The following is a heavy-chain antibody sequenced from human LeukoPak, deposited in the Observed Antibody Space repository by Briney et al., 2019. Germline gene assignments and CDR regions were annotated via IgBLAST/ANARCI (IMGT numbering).Heavy chain of an antibody. CDR2: ISSSSSYI. CDR1: GCTFSSYS. CDR3: ARDSHIVVVPAAVQGWFDP. Sequence: SAGSLTLSCAVSGCTFSSYSMNWVRQAPGKGLEWVSSISSSSSYIYYAYSVRGRFTISRDNAKNSLYLQMNSLRAEDTAVYYCARDSHIVVVPAAVQGWFDPWGQGALVTVSS. D-gene: IGHD2-2*01. V-gene: IGHV3-21*01. J-gene: IGHJ5*02.